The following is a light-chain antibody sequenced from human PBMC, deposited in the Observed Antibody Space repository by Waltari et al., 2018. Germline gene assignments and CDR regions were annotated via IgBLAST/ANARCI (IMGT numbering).Light chain of an antibody. CDR2: GAS. CDR3: LQRSDWPPLT. Sequence: EIVMTQSPATLSLSPGERATLSCRASQSVSSSLAWYQQKPGQAPRLLIYGASSRATGIPDRFSGSGSGTDFTLTISSLEPEDVAVYYCLQRSDWPPLTFGGGTKVGIK. V-gene: IGKV3-15*01. J-gene: IGKJ4*01. CDR1: QSVSSS.